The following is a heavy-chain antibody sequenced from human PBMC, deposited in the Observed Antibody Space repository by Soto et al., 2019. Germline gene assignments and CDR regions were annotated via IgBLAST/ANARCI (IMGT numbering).Heavy chain of an antibody. J-gene: IGHJ4*02. CDR1: GFTFSSYW. D-gene: IGHD4-17*01. V-gene: IGHV3-7*01. CDR3: ARAAHYGDIFDY. CDR2: IKQDGSEK. Sequence: EVQLVESGGGLVQPGGYLRLYCAASGFTFSSYWMSWVRQAPGKGLEWVANIKQDGSEKYYVDSLKGRFTISRDNAKNSLYLQRNSLRAEDTAVYYCARAAHYGDIFDYWGQGTLVTVSS.